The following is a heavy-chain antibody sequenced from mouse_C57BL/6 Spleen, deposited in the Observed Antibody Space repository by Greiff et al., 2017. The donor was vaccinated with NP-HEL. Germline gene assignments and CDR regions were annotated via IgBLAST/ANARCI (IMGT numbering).Heavy chain of an antibody. V-gene: IGHV5-6*01. Sequence: EVNLVESGGDLVKPGGSLKLSCAASGFTFSSYGMSWVRQTPDKRLEWVATISSGGSYTYYPDSVKGRFTISRDNAKNTLYLQMSSLKSEDTAMYYCARGELGRLDYWGQGTTLTVSS. CDR2: ISSGGSYT. J-gene: IGHJ2*01. CDR3: ARGELGRLDY. D-gene: IGHD4-1*01. CDR1: GFTFSSYG.